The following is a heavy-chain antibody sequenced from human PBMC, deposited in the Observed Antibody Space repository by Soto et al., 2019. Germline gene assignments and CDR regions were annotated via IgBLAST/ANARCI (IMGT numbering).Heavy chain of an antibody. CDR2: IIGSSSTI. D-gene: IGHD4-17*01. CDR1: GFPFSNYY. CDR3: ARVRLDFGGPTQDRYYYYMDV. V-gene: IGHV3-11*01. Sequence: QVQLVESGGALVKPGGSLRLSCAASGFPFSNYYMSWIRKPPGKGLEWVSFIIGSSSTIYYADSVKGRFTVSRDNAKSSLYLQMISLRAEDTAIYYCARVRLDFGGPTQDRYYYYMDVWGKGTTVTVS. J-gene: IGHJ6*03.